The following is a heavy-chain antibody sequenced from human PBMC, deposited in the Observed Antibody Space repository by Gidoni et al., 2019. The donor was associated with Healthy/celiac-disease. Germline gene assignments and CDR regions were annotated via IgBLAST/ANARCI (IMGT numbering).Heavy chain of an antibody. CDR2: ISGSGGST. D-gene: IGHD3-3*01. J-gene: IGHJ6*02. CDR1: GFTFSSDA. V-gene: IGHV3-23*01. CDR3: AKDNAIFGVGYYYYYGMDV. Sequence: EVQLLESGGGLVQPGGSLRLAWAASGFTFSSDAMSWVRQAPGKGLEWVSAISGSGGSTYYADSVKGRFTISRDNSKNTLYLQMNSLRAEDTAVYYCAKDNAIFGVGYYYYYGMDVWGQGTTVTVSS.